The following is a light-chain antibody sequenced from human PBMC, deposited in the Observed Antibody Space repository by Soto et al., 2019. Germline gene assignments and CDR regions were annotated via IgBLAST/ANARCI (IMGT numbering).Light chain of an antibody. V-gene: IGKV3-20*01. CDR3: QQYGSSRM. CDR1: QSVSSSY. Sequence: EILLRRLTGRLSVSPCESANLAFRASQSVSSSYLAWYQQKPGQAPRLLIYGASSRATGIPDMFSGSGSGTDFTLPFSSLEPEDFAVYYCQQYGSSRMFGQGTKVEIK. CDR2: GAS. J-gene: IGKJ1*01.